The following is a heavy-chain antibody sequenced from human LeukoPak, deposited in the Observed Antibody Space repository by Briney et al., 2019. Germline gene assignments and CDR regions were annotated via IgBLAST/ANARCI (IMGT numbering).Heavy chain of an antibody. V-gene: IGHV3-53*01. Sequence: PGGSLRLSCAASGVTVSSNYMSWVRQAPGKGLEWVSVIYSGGSTYYADSVKGRFTISRDNSKNTLYLQMNSLRAEDTAVYYCASPGNGYHPLLQDYYFDYWGQGTLVTVSS. J-gene: IGHJ4*02. CDR1: GVTVSSNY. D-gene: IGHD5-24*01. CDR3: ASPGNGYHPLLQDYYFDY. CDR2: IYSGGST.